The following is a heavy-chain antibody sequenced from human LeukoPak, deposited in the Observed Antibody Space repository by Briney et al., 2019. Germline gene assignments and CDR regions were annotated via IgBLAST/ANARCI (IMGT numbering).Heavy chain of an antibody. CDR3: ARINGWSGAQYYFDS. CDR1: GGSISSGVYS. Sequence: SETLSLTCAVSGGSISSGVYSWSWVRQPPGKGLEWIGYIYYGGNTYYNPSLKSRVTISIDTSKKNFSLNLSSVTAADTAVYYCARINGWSGAQYYFDSWGQGTLVTVSS. D-gene: IGHD6-19*01. J-gene: IGHJ4*02. CDR2: IYYGGNT. V-gene: IGHV4-30-4*07.